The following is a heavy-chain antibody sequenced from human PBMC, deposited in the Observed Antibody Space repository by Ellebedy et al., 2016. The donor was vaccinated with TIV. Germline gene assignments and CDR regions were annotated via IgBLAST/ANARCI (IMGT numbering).Heavy chain of an antibody. D-gene: IGHD3-10*01. Sequence: GGSLRLSXAASGFSVTSNDMSWVRQAPGRGLELVSLMHGGGTEYYADSVKGRFTITRDNAKNSLYLQMNSLRAEDTAVYYCARGTGRNYYGSGSYMDYWGQGTLVTVSS. J-gene: IGHJ4*02. CDR2: MHGGGTE. V-gene: IGHV3-53*01. CDR3: ARGTGRNYYGSGSYMDY. CDR1: GFSVTSND.